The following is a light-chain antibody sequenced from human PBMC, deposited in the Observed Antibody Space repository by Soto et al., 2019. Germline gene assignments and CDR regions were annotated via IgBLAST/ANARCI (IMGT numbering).Light chain of an antibody. J-gene: IGKJ1*01. CDR2: WAS. V-gene: IGKV4-1*01. Sequence: DIVMTQSPDSLAVSLGERATINGKSSQSVLYSSNNKNYLAWYQQKPGLPPKLLIYWASTRESGVPDRFSGSGSGTDFTLTISSLQAADVAVYYCQQYYSTPPTFGQGTKVEIK. CDR1: QSVLYSSNNKNY. CDR3: QQYYSTPPT.